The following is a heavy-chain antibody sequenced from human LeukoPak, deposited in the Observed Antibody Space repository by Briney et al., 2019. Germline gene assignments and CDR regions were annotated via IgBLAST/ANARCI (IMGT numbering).Heavy chain of an antibody. V-gene: IGHV3-33*06. CDR1: GFTFSSYS. D-gene: IGHD1-26*01. CDR2: IWYDGSNK. CDR3: AKGDSGSYGALDI. J-gene: IGHJ3*02. Sequence: PGGSLRLSCAASGFTFSSYSMNWVRQAPGKGLEWVAVIWYDGSNKYHADSVKGRFAISRDNSKNTLYLQMNSLRVEDTAVYYCAKGDSGSYGALDIWGQGTMVTVSS.